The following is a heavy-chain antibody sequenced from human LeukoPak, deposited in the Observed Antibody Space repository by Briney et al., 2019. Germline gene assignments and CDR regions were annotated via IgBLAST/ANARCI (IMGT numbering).Heavy chain of an antibody. J-gene: IGHJ5*02. D-gene: IGHD3-22*01. CDR1: GFTFDDYA. CDR3: ARRYYYDSSGYYSGFGFDP. Sequence: PGGSLRLSCAASGFTFDDYAMHWVRQAPGKGLEWVSGISWNSGSIGYVDSVKGRFTISRDNAKNSLYLQMNSLRAEDTAVYYCARRYYYDSSGYYSGFGFDPWGQGTLVTVSS. V-gene: IGHV3-9*01. CDR2: ISWNSGSI.